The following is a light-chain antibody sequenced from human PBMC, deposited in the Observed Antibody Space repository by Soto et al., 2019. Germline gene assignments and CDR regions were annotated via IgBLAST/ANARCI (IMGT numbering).Light chain of an antibody. J-gene: IGKJ1*01. V-gene: IGKV3-15*01. CDR3: QQYNNWPPWT. Sequence: EIVLTQSPGTLSLSPGERATLSCRASQSVSSNLAWYQQKPGQAPRRLIYGASTSATGIPARFSGSGSGTEFTLTISSLQSEDFAVYYCQQYNNWPPWTFGQGTKVDIK. CDR2: GAS. CDR1: QSVSSN.